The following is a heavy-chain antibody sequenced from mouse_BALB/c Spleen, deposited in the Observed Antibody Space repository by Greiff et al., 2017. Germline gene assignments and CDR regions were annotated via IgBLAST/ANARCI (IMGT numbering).Heavy chain of an antibody. CDR3: ARRGSGYGFAY. CDR1: GYTFTNYW. J-gene: IGHJ3*01. D-gene: IGHD3-1*01. CDR2: IYPGGGYT. Sequence: VQLQQSGAELVRPGTSVKISCKASGYTFTNYWRGWVKQRPGHGLEWIGDIYPGGGYTNYNEKFKGKATLTADTSSSTAYMQLSSLTSEDSAVYCCARRGSGYGFAYWGQGTLVTVSA. V-gene: IGHV1-63*02.